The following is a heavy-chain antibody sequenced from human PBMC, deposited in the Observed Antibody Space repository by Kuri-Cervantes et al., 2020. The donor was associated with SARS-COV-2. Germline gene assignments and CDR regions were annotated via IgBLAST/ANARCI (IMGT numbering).Heavy chain of an antibody. V-gene: IGHV4-34*01. CDR1: GGSFSGYY. Sequence: SETLSLTCAVYGGSFSGYYWSWIRQPPGKGLEWIGEINHSGSTSYNPSLKSRVTISVDTSKNQFSLKLSSVTAADTAVYYCARATYYYDSSGYYSDYWGQGTLVTVSS. CDR2: INHSGST. J-gene: IGHJ4*02. CDR3: ARATYYYDSSGYYSDY. D-gene: IGHD3-22*01.